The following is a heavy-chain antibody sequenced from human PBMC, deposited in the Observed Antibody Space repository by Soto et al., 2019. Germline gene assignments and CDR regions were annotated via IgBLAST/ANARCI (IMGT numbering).Heavy chain of an antibody. V-gene: IGHV6-1*01. D-gene: IGHD5-18*01. CDR3: ASAPLVDTAMATDY. Sequence: QVQLQQSGPGLVKPSQTLSLTCAISGDSVSSNSAAWNWIRQSPSRGLEWLGRTYYRSKWYNAYAISVKTRITLNPNTAKNQFSLQLHSVTPEDTAVYYCASAPLVDTAMATDYWGQGTLVTVSS. CDR1: GDSVSSNSAA. J-gene: IGHJ4*02. CDR2: TYYRSKWYN.